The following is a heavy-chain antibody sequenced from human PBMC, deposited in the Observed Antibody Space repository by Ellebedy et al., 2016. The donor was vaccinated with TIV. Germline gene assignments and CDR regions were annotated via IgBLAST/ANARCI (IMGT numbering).Heavy chain of an antibody. V-gene: IGHV1-46*01. Sequence: AASVKVSCQASGYIFTNYYMHWVRQAPGQGLEWMGVIDPNYGTTSYAQKFQGRVTMTSDTSTSTVYMRLSSLRSDDTAVYYCAREDLLSSSSSDHYGVDVWGQGTTVTVSS. CDR2: IDPNYGTT. D-gene: IGHD6-6*01. CDR1: GYIFTNYY. CDR3: AREDLLSSSSSDHYGVDV. J-gene: IGHJ6*02.